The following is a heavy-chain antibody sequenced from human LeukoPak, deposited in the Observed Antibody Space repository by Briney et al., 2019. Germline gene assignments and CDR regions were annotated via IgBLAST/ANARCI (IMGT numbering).Heavy chain of an antibody. CDR1: GGSFSGYY. J-gene: IGHJ4*02. D-gene: IGHD3-10*01. CDR3: AISLLWFGELTDY. CDR2: INHSGST. V-gene: IGHV4-34*01. Sequence: SGTLSLTCAVYGGSFSGYYWSWIRQPPGKGLEWIGEINHSGSTNYNPSLKSRVTISVDTSKNQFSLKLSSVTAADTAVYYCAISLLWFGELTDYWGQGTLVTVSS.